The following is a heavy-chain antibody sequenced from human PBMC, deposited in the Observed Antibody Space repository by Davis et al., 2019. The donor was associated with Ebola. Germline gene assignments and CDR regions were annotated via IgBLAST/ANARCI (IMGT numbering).Heavy chain of an antibody. D-gene: IGHD3-16*01. J-gene: IGHJ4*02. Sequence: GESLKISCAASGFTFSTYWMDWVRQAPGKGLEWVSVIYSGGSTYYADSVKGRFTISRDNSKNTLYLQMNSLRAEDTAVYYCARGAVGLDYWGQGTLVTVSS. V-gene: IGHV3-53*01. CDR2: IYSGGST. CDR3: ARGAVGLDY. CDR1: GFTFSTYW.